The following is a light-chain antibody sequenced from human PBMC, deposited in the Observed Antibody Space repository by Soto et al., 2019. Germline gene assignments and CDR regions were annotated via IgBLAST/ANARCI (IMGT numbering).Light chain of an antibody. Sequence: EIVLTQSPGTLSLSPGERATLSCRASQSVSSTYLAWYQQKPGQAPRLLISGASSRATGIPDRFSGSGSGTDFTLIISRLEPEDFAVYYCQQYGRSSTVGQGTKVDIK. V-gene: IGKV3-20*01. J-gene: IGKJ1*01. CDR3: QQYGRSST. CDR2: GAS. CDR1: QSVSSTY.